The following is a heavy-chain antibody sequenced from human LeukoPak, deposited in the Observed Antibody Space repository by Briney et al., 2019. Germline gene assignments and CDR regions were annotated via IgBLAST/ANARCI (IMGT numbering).Heavy chain of an antibody. V-gene: IGHV4-59*08. Sequence: SETLSLTCTVSGGSISSYYWSWIRQPPGKGLEWIGYIYYSGRTNYNPSLKSRVTISVDTSKNQFSLKLSSVTAADTAVYYCARLLVPTTYFYYYYGMDVWGQGTTVTVSS. CDR3: ARLLVPTTYFYYYYGMDV. D-gene: IGHD4-17*01. CDR1: GGSISSYY. J-gene: IGHJ6*02. CDR2: IYYSGRT.